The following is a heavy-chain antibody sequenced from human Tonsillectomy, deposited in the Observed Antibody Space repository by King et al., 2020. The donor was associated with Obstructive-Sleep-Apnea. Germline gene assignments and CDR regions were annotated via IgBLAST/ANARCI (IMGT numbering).Heavy chain of an antibody. D-gene: IGHD6-13*01. CDR1: GFTFSTYG. V-gene: IGHV3-30*18. CDR3: VKDFEDFAAAGTGHFHY. J-gene: IGHJ4*02. CDR2: ISYEGGNT. Sequence: VQLVESGGGVVQPGRSLTLSCVASGFTFSTYGMHWVRQAPGKGLEWVAVISYEGGNTFNSDSVKGRFTISRDNSKNTLYLQMKSLRPDDTAVYSCVKDFEDFAAAGTGHFHYWGQGTLVAVST.